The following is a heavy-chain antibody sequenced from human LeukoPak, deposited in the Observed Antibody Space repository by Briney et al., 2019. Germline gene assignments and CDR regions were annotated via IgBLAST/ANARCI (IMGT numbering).Heavy chain of an antibody. CDR3: ARSYYDSSGYWNKDYFDY. CDR2: ISAYNGNT. Sequence: GSVKVSCKASGYTFTSYGISWVRQAPGQGLEWMGWISAYNGNTNYAQKLQGRVTMTTDTSTSTAYMELRSLRSDDTAVYYCARSYYDSSGYWNKDYFDYWGQGTLVTVSS. CDR1: GYTFTSYG. J-gene: IGHJ4*02. D-gene: IGHD3-22*01. V-gene: IGHV1-18*01.